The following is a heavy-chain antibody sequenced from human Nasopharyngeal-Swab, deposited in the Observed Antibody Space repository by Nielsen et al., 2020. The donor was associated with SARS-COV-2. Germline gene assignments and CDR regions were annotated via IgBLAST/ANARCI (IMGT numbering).Heavy chain of an antibody. Sequence: WIRQPPGKGLEWIGEINHSGSTNYNPSLKSRVTISVDTSKNQFSLKLSSVTAADTAVYYCARGQAYYYGSGSRYYYYMDVWGKGTTVTVSS. J-gene: IGHJ6*03. CDR2: INHSGST. D-gene: IGHD3-10*01. V-gene: IGHV4-34*01. CDR3: ARGQAYYYGSGSRYYYYMDV.